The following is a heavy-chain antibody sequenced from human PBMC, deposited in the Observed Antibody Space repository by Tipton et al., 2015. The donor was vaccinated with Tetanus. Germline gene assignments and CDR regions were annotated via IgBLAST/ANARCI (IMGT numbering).Heavy chain of an antibody. CDR2: VFYSGST. CDR3: ARGVDRTKNGIE. J-gene: IGHJ4*02. V-gene: IGHV4-59*01. D-gene: IGHD5-12*01. Sequence: TLPLTCTVSSGSIGTYYWTWIRQPPGKGLEWMGYVFYSGSTKYNPSLKSRLTMSVDASKDQFSLKLSSVTAADTAVYYCARGVDRTKNGIEWGQGTLVTVSS. CDR1: SGSIGTYY.